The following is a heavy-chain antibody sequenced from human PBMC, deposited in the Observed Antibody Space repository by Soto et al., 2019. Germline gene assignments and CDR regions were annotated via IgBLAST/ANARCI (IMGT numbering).Heavy chain of an antibody. D-gene: IGHD1-26*01. Sequence: VQLTESGPGLVRPSGTLSLTCDVSGGSITTSVLWTWDRQFPGRGLAWIGEIAHDGHINYNPSLSGRVTMSVDLSSCQFSLNVASVNAAGTAVYFCAGGRDYDYWGQGTLVTVSS. CDR1: GGSITTSVL. CDR3: AGGRDYDY. V-gene: IGHV4-4*02. CDR2: IAHDGHI. J-gene: IGHJ4*02.